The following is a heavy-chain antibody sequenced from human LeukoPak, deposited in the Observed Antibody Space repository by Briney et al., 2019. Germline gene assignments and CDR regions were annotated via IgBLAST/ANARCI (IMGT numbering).Heavy chain of an antibody. CDR2: ISAYNGNT. D-gene: IGHD3-22*01. Sequence: SVKVSCKASGYTFTSYGISWVRQAPGQGLEWLGWISAYNGNTNYAQKLQGRVTMTTDTSTSTAYMELRSLRSDDTAVYYCARVRDYYDSSGYYSDYWGQGTLVTVSS. V-gene: IGHV1-18*01. J-gene: IGHJ4*02. CDR1: GYTFTSYG. CDR3: ARVRDYYDSSGYYSDY.